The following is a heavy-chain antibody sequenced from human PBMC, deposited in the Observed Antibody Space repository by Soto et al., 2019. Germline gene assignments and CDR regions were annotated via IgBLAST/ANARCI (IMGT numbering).Heavy chain of an antibody. Sequence: EVQLVESGGGLVKPGGSLRLSCAASGFTFSNAWMSWVRQAPGKGLEWVGRIKSKTDGGTTDYAATVIVSFTISRDDSNNTVYLQMSSLRTEDTAVYYCTTVLRDWGQGTLVTVSS. CDR1: GFTFSNAW. V-gene: IGHV3-15*01. J-gene: IGHJ4*02. CDR2: IKSKTDGGTT. CDR3: TTVLRD.